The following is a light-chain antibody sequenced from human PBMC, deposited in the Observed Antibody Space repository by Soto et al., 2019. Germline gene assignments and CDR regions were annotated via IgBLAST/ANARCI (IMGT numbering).Light chain of an antibody. CDR1: SSDIGDYNY. J-gene: IGLJ1*01. V-gene: IGLV2-8*01. CDR3: SSYAGKNNYV. Sequence: QSVRTQPPSASGSPGQSVTFSCTGTSSDIGDYNYVSWYQQHPGKAPKLMIYEVTKRPSGVPDRFSGSKSGNTASLTVSGLQADDEADYYCSSYAGKNNYVFGTGTKVTVL. CDR2: EVT.